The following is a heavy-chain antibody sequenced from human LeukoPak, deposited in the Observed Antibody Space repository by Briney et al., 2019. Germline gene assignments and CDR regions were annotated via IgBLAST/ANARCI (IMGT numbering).Heavy chain of an antibody. V-gene: IGHV3-64*04. D-gene: IGHD3-22*01. J-gene: IGHJ4*02. CDR2: ISSNGGTT. CDR1: GFTFSGYA. Sequence: GGSLRLSCSASGFTFSGYAMHWVRQAPEKGLEYVSAISSNGGTTYYADSVKGRFTISRDNSKNTLYLQMNSLRAEDTAVYYCAITLYDTSGYYSHWGQGTLVTVSS. CDR3: AITLYDTSGYYSH.